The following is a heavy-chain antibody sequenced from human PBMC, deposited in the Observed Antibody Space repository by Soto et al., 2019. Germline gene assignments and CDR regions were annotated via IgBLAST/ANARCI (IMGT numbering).Heavy chain of an antibody. J-gene: IGHJ1*01. CDR1: RETVYIYV. V-gene: IGHV3-30*03. CDR3: ARESSRSPKPLGI. Sequence: QPSWCLGLSCAACRETVYIYVVAGFRQPQDKRLEWVALISYDGSNQYYADYVKGRFTISRDNSTTTMFLQMNSLRAEDTAVYYCARESSRSPKPLGIRGQGTLVTVSS. CDR2: ISYDGSNQ. D-gene: IGHD2-2*01.